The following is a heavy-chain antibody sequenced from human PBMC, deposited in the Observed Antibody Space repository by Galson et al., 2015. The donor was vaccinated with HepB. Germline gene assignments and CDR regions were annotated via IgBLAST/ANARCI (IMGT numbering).Heavy chain of an antibody. V-gene: IGHV4-61*02. CDR1: GGSISSGSYY. CDR3: ARVPALRSYYYDSSGYTDY. CDR2: IYTSGST. D-gene: IGHD3-22*01. J-gene: IGHJ4*02. Sequence: TLSLTCTVSGGSISSGSYYWSWIRQPAGKGLEWIGRIYTSGSTNYNPSLKSRVTISVDTSKNQFSLKLSSVTAADTAVYYCARVPALRSYYYDSSGYTDYWGQGTLVTVSS.